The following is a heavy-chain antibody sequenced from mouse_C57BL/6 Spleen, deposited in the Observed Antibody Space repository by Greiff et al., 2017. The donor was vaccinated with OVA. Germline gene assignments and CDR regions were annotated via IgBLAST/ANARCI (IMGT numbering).Heavy chain of an antibody. CDR1: GFTFSSYT. V-gene: IGHV5-9*01. CDR3: ARHVDYDGGFAY. CDR2: ISGGGGNT. J-gene: IGHJ3*01. Sequence: EVKLVESGGGLVKPGGSLKLSCAASGFTFSSYTMSWVRQTPEKRLEWVATISGGGGNTYYPDSVKGRFTISRDNAKNTLYLQMSSLRSEDTALYYCARHVDYDGGFAYWGQGTLVTVSA. D-gene: IGHD2-4*01.